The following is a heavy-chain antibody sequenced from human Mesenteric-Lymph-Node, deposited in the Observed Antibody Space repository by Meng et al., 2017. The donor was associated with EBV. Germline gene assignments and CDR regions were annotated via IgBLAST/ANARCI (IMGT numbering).Heavy chain of an antibody. J-gene: IGHJ5*02. Sequence: QLQLQESGPGLVKPSEXLSLTCTVSGGPVSSNIYYWDWIRQPPGKGLEWIGSIYYSGSTLYNPSLKSRVTISVDTSKNQFSLILSSVTAADTAVYYCARRPTVTQKFDRWGQGNLVTVSS. CDR3: ARRPTVTQKFDR. V-gene: IGHV4-39*01. D-gene: IGHD4-17*01. CDR1: GGPVSSNIYY. CDR2: IYYSGST.